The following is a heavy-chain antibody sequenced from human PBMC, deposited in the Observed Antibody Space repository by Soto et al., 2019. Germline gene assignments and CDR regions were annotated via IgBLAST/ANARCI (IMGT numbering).Heavy chain of an antibody. V-gene: IGHV3-33*01. J-gene: IGHJ4*02. D-gene: IGHD3-22*01. CDR2: IWYDGSNK. CDR1: GFTFSSYG. CDR3: ARDRGYYDSSGNIDY. Sequence: QVQLVESGGGVVQPGRSLRLSCAASGFTFSSYGMHWVRQAPGKGLEWVAVIWYDGSNKYYADSVKGRFTISRDNSKNTLYLQMNSLRAEDTAVYYCARDRGYYDSSGNIDYWGQGTLVTVSS.